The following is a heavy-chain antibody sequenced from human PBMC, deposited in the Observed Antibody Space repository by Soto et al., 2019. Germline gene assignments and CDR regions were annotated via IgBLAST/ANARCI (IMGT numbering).Heavy chain of an antibody. CDR1: GGTVANSHW. V-gene: IGHV4-4*02. J-gene: IGHJ5*02. D-gene: IGHD2-21*02. CDR3: AREIVTAAGNNYFDP. Sequence: SETLSLTCGVSGGTVANSHWWSWVRQSPGRGLEWIGNVYHTGDTNFNPSLQSRVTFSVDKSNNQFSLRLTSVTAADTAVYFCAREIVTAAGNNYFDPWGPGTLVTVSS. CDR2: VYHTGDT.